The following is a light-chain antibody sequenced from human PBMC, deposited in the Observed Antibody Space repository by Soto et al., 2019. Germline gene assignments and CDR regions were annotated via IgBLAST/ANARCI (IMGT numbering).Light chain of an antibody. J-gene: IGKJ1*01. CDR3: QQYNDYSTWT. CDR1: QSINSW. CDR2: DAS. Sequence: DIQMTQSPSTLSASVGDRVTITCRASQSINSWLAWYQQKPGKAPKLLIYDASSLQRGVPSRFSGSGSGTEFTLTISSLQPDDFATYYCQQYNDYSTWTFGQGTKVDIK. V-gene: IGKV1-5*01.